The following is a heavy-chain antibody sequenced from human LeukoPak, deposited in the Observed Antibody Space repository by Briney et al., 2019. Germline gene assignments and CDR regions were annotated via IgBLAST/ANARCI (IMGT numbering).Heavy chain of an antibody. CDR2: IYYSGST. CDR3: ARGGYSGYDFLFDY. Sequence: SETLSLTCTVSGGSISSYYWSWIRQPPGKGLEWIGYIYYSGSTNYNPSLKGRVTISVDTSKNQFSLKLSSVTAADTAVYYCARGGYSGYDFLFDYWGQGTLVTVSS. CDR1: GGSISSYY. D-gene: IGHD5-12*01. J-gene: IGHJ4*02. V-gene: IGHV4-59*01.